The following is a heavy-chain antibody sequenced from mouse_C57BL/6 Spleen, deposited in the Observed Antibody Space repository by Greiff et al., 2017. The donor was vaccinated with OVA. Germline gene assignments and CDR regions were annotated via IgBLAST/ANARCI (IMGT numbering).Heavy chain of an antibody. CDR3: ARTTVDYAMDY. Sequence: DVKLVESEGGLVQPGSSMKLSCTASGFTFSDYYMAWVRQVPEKGLEWVANINYDGSSTYYLDSLKSRFIISRDNATNILYLQMSSLKSEDTATYYCARTTVDYAMDYWGQGTSVTVSS. D-gene: IGHD1-1*01. J-gene: IGHJ4*01. CDR2: INYDGSST. V-gene: IGHV5-16*01. CDR1: GFTFSDYY.